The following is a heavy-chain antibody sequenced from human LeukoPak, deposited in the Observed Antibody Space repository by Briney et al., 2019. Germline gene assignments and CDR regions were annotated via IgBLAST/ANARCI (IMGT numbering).Heavy chain of an antibody. CDR1: GFTFSSYE. J-gene: IGHJ4*02. Sequence: PGGSLRLSCAASGFTFSSYEMNWVRQAPGKGLEWVSYISSSGSTIYYADSVKGRFTISRDNAKNSLYLQMNSLRAEDTAVYYCARPDCSGGSCYSGMDWGQGTLVTVSS. V-gene: IGHV3-48*03. CDR3: ARPDCSGGSCYSGMD. D-gene: IGHD2-15*01. CDR2: ISSSGSTI.